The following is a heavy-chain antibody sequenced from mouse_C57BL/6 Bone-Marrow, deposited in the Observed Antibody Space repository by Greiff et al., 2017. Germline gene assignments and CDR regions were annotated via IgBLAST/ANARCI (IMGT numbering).Heavy chain of an antibody. CDR3: ARRSTVVATRYFDV. CDR1: GYTFTGYW. J-gene: IGHJ1*03. Sequence: QVQLKQSGAELMKPGASVKLSCRATGYTFTGYWIEWVKQRPGHGLEWIGEILPGSGSTNYNEKFKGKATFTADTSSNTAYMQLSSLTTEDSAIYYCARRSTVVATRYFDVWGTGTTVTVSS. D-gene: IGHD1-1*01. CDR2: ILPGSGST. V-gene: IGHV1-9*01.